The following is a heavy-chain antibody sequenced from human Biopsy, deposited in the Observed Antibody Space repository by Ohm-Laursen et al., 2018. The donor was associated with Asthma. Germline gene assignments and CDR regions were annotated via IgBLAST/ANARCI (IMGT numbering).Heavy chain of an antibody. Sequence: SDTLSLTCSVSGDSMGGSDYSWGWIRQPPGKGLEWIGNVYHRGNTNINPSLQSRVTISVDTSKSQFSLKGSAVTAADTAVYFCARHKHSNSWYKYYFDYWGQGTLVTVSS. D-gene: IGHD6-13*01. V-gene: IGHV4-39*01. CDR1: GDSMGGSDYS. J-gene: IGHJ4*02. CDR2: VYHRGNT. CDR3: ARHKHSNSWYKYYFDY.